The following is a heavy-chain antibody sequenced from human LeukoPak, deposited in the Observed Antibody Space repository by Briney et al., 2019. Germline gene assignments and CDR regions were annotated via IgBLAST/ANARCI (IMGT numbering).Heavy chain of an antibody. Sequence: SETLSLTCTVSGGSISSGDYYWSWIRQPPGKGLEWIGYIYYSASTYYNPSLKSRVTISVDTSKNQFSLKLSSVTAADTAVYYCARDGWYGEVYWGQGTLVTVSS. D-gene: IGHD4-17*01. CDR2: IYYSAST. J-gene: IGHJ4*02. CDR3: ARDGWYGEVY. V-gene: IGHV4-30-4*01. CDR1: GGSISSGDYY.